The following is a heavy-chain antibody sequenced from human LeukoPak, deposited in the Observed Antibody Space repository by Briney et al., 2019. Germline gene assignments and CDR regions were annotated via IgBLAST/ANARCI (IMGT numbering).Heavy chain of an antibody. D-gene: IGHD1-26*01. CDR1: GGSISSSSYY. J-gene: IGHJ4*02. V-gene: IGHV4-39*01. Sequence: PSETLSLTXTVSGGSISSSSYYWGWIRQPPGKGLEWIGSIYYSGSTYYNPSLKSRVTISVDTSKNQFSLKLSSVTAADTAVYYCARRNSGTRRYDFDYWGQGTLVTVSS. CDR3: ARRNSGTRRYDFDY. CDR2: IYYSGST.